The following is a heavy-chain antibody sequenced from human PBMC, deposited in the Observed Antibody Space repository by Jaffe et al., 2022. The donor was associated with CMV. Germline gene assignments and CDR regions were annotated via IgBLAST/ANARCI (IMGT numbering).Heavy chain of an antibody. V-gene: IGHV3-15*01. CDR1: GFTFSNAW. CDR2: IKSKTDGGTT. D-gene: IGHD1-20*01. CDR3: TWTVTVNYYFDY. Sequence: EVQLVESGGGLVKPGGSLRLSCAASGFTFSNAWMSWVRQAPGKGLEWVGRIKSKTDGGTTDYAAPVKGRFTISRDDSKNTLYLQMNSLKTEDTAVYYCTWTVTVNYYFDYWGQGTLVTVSS. J-gene: IGHJ4*02.